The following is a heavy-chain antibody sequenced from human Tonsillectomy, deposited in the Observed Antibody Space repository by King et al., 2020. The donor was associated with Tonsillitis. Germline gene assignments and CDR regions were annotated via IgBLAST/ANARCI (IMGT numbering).Heavy chain of an antibody. D-gene: IGHD3-22*01. J-gene: IGHJ4*02. CDR3: AATKYYDSSGYYARLRY. CDR1: GFTFSSYA. V-gene: IGHV3-23*04. Sequence: VQLVESGGGLVQPGGSLRLSCAASGFTFSSYAMSWVRQDPGKGLEWVSAVSGSGGSTYYADAVKGRFTISRDNSKNTLYLQMKSLRAKDTAVYYCAATKYYDSSGYYARLRYWRQGTLVTVSS. CDR2: VSGSGGST.